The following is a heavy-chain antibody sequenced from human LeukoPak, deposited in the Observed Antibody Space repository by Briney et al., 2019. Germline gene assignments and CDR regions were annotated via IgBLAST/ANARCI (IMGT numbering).Heavy chain of an antibody. CDR2: IKQDGCEK. CDR3: ARGTAGGVINWGIHY. J-gene: IGHJ4*02. D-gene: IGHD3-16*02. V-gene: IGHV3-7*01. Sequence: PGGSLRLSCAASGFTFSSHCMNWARQAAGKGLEWVANIKQDGCEKYYVDVAKGRFPTSRDNAKDSLYLKMNSPRAEDTDVYYCARGTAGGVINWGIHYWGQGTLVTVSS. CDR1: GFTFSSHC.